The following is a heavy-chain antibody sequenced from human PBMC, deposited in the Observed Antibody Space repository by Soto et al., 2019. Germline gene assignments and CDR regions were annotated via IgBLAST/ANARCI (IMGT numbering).Heavy chain of an antibody. J-gene: IGHJ4*02. V-gene: IGHV4-59*01. CDR3: ARVKRGYSYGSLEGNFDY. D-gene: IGHD5-18*01. CDR1: GGSISNYY. Sequence: SETLSLTCTVSGGSISNYYWIWIRQPPGKGLEWIGYIYYSGSTNYNPSLKSRVTISVDTSKNQFSLKLSSVTAADTAVYYCARVKRGYSYGSLEGNFDYWGQGTLVTVSS. CDR2: IYYSGST.